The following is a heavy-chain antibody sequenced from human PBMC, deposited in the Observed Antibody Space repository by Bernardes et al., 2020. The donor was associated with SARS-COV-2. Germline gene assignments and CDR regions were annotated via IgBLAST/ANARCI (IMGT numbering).Heavy chain of an antibody. CDR3: ARGLSYYDDSSGYFQFDP. CDR2: IRSKANSYTT. D-gene: IGHD3-22*01. V-gene: IGHV3-72*01. Sequence: GGSLRLSCVVSGFTFSDHNMDWVRQAPGKGLEWVARIRSKANSYTTEYAASVRGRFTMTRETLSTTVYMELSSLKDTAVYYCARGLSYYDDSSGYFQFDPWGQGTLVTVSS. CDR1: GFTFSDHN. J-gene: IGHJ5*02.